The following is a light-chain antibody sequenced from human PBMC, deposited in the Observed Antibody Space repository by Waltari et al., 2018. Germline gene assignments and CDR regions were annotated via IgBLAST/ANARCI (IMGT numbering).Light chain of an antibody. Sequence: DIVMTQSPDSLAVSLGERATLNCKSSQSVLYRSNNKNYFAWYQQKPGKPPKLLIYWASTREIGVPDRFSGSGSGTDFTLTISSLQAEDVAVYYCQQYYETPYTFGQGTKLEIK. V-gene: IGKV4-1*01. J-gene: IGKJ2*01. CDR1: QSVLYRSNNKNY. CDR2: WAS. CDR3: QQYYETPYT.